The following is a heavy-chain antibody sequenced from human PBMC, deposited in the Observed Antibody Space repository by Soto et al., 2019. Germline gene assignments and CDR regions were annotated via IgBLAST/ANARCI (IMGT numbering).Heavy chain of an antibody. J-gene: IGHJ6*02. CDR2: INHSGST. D-gene: IGHD3-9*01. CDR1: GGSFSGYY. CDR3: ARVVLNRERYFDWLPYYYYGMDV. V-gene: IGHV4-34*01. Sequence: SETLSLTCAVYGGSFSGYYWSWIRQPPGKVLEWIGEINHSGSTNYNPSLKSRVTISVDTSKNQFSLKLSSVTAADTAVYYCARVVLNRERYFDWLPYYYYGMDVWGQGTTVT.